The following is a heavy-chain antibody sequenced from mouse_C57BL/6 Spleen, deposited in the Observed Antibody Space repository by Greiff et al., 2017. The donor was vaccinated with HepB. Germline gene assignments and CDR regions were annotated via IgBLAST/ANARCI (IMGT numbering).Heavy chain of an antibody. J-gene: IGHJ4*01. CDR1: GYAFSSYW. V-gene: IGHV1-80*01. CDR3: ARGRPGYYAMDY. Sequence: VQLQQSGAELVKPGASVKISCKASGYAFSSYWMNWVKQRPGKGLEWIGQIYPGDGDTNYNGKFKGKATLTADKSSSTAYMQLSSLTSEDSAVYFCARGRPGYYAMDYGGQGTSVTVSS. CDR2: IYPGDGDT.